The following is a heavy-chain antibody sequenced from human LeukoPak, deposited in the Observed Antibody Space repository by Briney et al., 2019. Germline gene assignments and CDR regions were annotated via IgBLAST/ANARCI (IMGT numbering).Heavy chain of an antibody. CDR3: ARDSIVVVPAAIRPDY. Sequence: PSETLSLTCTVSGGSISSYYWSWIRQPPGKGLEWIGYIFYSGSTNYNPSLKSRVTISVDTSKNQFSLKLSSMTAADTAVYYCARDSIVVVPAAIRPDYWGQGTLVTVSS. V-gene: IGHV4-59*12. J-gene: IGHJ4*02. D-gene: IGHD2-2*01. CDR1: GGSISSYY. CDR2: IFYSGST.